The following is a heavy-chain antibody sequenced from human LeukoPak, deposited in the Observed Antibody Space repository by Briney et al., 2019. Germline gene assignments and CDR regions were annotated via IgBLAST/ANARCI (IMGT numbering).Heavy chain of an antibody. D-gene: IGHD4-23*01. CDR1: GYTLTELS. Sequence: ASVTVSCKVSGYTLTELSMHWVRQAPGKGLEWMGGFDPEDGETIYAQKFQGRVTMTEDTSTDTAYMELSSLRSEDTAVYYCATAGGWGRGGRGAFDIWGQGTMVTVSS. CDR2: FDPEDGET. V-gene: IGHV1-24*01. J-gene: IGHJ3*02. CDR3: ATAGGWGRGGRGAFDI.